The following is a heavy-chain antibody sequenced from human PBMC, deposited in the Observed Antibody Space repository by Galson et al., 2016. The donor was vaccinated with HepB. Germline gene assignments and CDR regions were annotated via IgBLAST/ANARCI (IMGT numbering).Heavy chain of an antibody. J-gene: IGHJ4*02. CDR1: GFSLSTSGMC. CDR2: IDWDDDT. CDR3: ARIRPTDTSMISFDS. Sequence: PALVKPTQTLTLTCTFSGFSLSTSGMCVSWVRQSAGKALEWLARIDWDDDTYYSPSLKTRLTISKGSSKNQVVLTVTNMDPVDTATYYCARIRPTDTSMISFDSWGQGTLVTVSS. V-gene: IGHV2-70*11. D-gene: IGHD5-18*01.